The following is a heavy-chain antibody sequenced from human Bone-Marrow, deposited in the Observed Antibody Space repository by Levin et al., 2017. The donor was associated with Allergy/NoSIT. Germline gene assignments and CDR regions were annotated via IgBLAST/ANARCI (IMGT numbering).Heavy chain of an antibody. D-gene: IGHD5-18*01. CDR1: GFRFSDYE. J-gene: IGHJ4*02. V-gene: IGHV3-48*03. Sequence: GGSLRLSCGASGFRFSDYEMNWVRQAPGRGLEWLSYISSSGSTIYYADSVKGRLTISRDNFKNSLFLQMNSLRAEDTGVYYCARGRVGYSYGYFDYWGQGTLVAVSS. CDR3: ARGRVGYSYGYFDY. CDR2: ISSSGSTI.